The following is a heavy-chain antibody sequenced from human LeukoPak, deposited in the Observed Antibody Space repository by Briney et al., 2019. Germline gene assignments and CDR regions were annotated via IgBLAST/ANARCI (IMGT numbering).Heavy chain of an antibody. CDR3: ASDLAVAGTRGDY. D-gene: IGHD6-19*01. Sequence: SETLSLTCTVSGGSISSSSYYWGWIRQPPGKGLEWIGSIYYSGSTYYNPSLKSRVTISVDTSKNQFSLKLSSVTAADTAVYYCASDLAVAGTRGDYWGQGTLVTVSS. V-gene: IGHV4-39*07. J-gene: IGHJ4*02. CDR2: IYYSGST. CDR1: GGSISSSSYY.